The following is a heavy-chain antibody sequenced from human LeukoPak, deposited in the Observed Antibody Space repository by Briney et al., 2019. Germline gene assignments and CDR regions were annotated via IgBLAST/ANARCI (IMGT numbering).Heavy chain of an antibody. Sequence: PGGSLRLSCAASGFTVSSNYMSWVRQAPGKGLEWVSSIDYDSSHIYYAASVRGRFTISRDNARNSVYLQMNSLRVEDTAVYYCARDPLRYLRVGHYDYWGQGTLVAVSS. CDR3: ARDPLRYLRVGHYDY. J-gene: IGHJ4*02. CDR1: GFTVSSNY. V-gene: IGHV3-21*01. CDR2: IDYDSSHI. D-gene: IGHD3-9*01.